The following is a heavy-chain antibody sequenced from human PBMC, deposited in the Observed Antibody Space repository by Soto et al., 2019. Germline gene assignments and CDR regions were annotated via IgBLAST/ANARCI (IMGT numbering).Heavy chain of an antibody. CDR2: IYSGGST. Sequence: GGSLRLSCAASGFTVSSNYMSWVRQAPGKGLEWVSVIYSGGSTYYADSVKGRFTISRDNSKNTLYLQMKSLRAEDTAVYYCASRYCSGGSCGYYYYGMDVWGQGTTVTVSS. V-gene: IGHV3-53*01. J-gene: IGHJ6*02. D-gene: IGHD2-15*01. CDR1: GFTVSSNY. CDR3: ASRYCSGGSCGYYYYGMDV.